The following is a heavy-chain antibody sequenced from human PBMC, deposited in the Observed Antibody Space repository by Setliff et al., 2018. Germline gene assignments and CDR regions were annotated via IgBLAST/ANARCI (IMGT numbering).Heavy chain of an antibody. CDR2: IYYSGST. Sequence: SETLSLTCTVSGGSISCGGYYWSWIRQHPGKGLEWIGYIYYSGSTYDNPSLMSRVTISVDTSKNQCSLKLSSVTAADTAVYYCASEKPLVREYYYYMDVWGKGTTVTVSS. J-gene: IGHJ6*03. D-gene: IGHD3-10*01. CDR1: GGSISCGGYY. CDR3: ASEKPLVREYYYYMDV. V-gene: IGHV4-31*03.